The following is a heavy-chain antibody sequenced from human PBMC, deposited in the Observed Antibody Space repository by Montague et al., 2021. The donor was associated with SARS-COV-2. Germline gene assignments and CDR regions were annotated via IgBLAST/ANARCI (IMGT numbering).Heavy chain of an antibody. CDR1: GTSITSYY. V-gene: IGHV4-59*01. D-gene: IGHD3-10*01. CDR2: ISDSGST. CDR3: ARGCLSYFGAGSRCYGMDV. J-gene: IGHJ6*02. Sequence: SETRSLTCSVSGTSITSYYWNWIRQPPGKGLEWIGYISDSGSTNYSPSLKSRVTMSVDTSKNQMSLKLTSVTAADTAVYYCARGCLSYFGAGSRCYGMDVWGQGTTVTVSS.